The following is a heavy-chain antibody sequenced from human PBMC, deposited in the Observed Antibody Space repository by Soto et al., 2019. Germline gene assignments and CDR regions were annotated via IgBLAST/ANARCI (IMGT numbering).Heavy chain of an antibody. CDR1: GLTFSTDE. J-gene: IGHJ4*02. CDR3: VREGGSLAFDS. V-gene: IGHV3-48*03. D-gene: IGHD1-1*01. CDR2: ISYTSTTI. Sequence: EVQLVASGGGLVPPGGSHRLSCAVSGLTFSTDEMNWVRQAPGKGLEWLAYISYTSTTIKYADSVKGRFAVSRDNAKKSLSLQMNNLRVEDTAVYYCVREGGSLAFDSWGQGTLVTVSS.